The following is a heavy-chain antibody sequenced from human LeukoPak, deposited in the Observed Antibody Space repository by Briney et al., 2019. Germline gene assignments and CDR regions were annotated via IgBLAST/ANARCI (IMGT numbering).Heavy chain of an antibody. CDR2: IYYSGST. J-gene: IGHJ4*02. V-gene: IGHV4-59*12. D-gene: IGHD4-17*01. CDR3: ARDYRVTTRGFFDY. CDR1: GGSISSYY. Sequence: SETLSLTCTVSGGSISSYYWSWIRQPPGKGLEWIGYIYYSGSTNYNPSLKSRVTISVDTSKNQFSLKLSSVTAADTAVYYCARDYRVTTRGFFDYWGQGTLVTVSS.